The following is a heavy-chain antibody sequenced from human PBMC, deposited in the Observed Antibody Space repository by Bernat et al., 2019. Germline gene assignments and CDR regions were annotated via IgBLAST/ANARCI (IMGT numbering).Heavy chain of an antibody. V-gene: IGHV7-4-1*02. Sequence: QVQLVQSGSELKKPGASVKVSCKASGYTFTNYAMNWVRQAPGQGLEWMGGISTNTVNPTYAQGFTGRFVFSLDTSVSTAYLQISSLKAEDTAVYYCAREAPSDVLVVIAAHPNFDSWGQGTLVTVSS. J-gene: IGHJ4*02. CDR1: GYTFTNYA. CDR2: ISTNTVNP. D-gene: IGHD2-15*01. CDR3: AREAPSDVLVVIAAHPNFDS.